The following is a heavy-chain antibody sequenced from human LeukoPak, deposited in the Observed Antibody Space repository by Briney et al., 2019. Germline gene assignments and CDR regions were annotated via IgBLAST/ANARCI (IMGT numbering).Heavy chain of an antibody. Sequence: SGGSLRLSCAASGFTFSSYGMHWVRQAPGKGLEWVAVIWYDGSNKYYADSVKGRFTISRDNSKNTLYLQMNSLRAEDTALYYCAKEKLGYFDLWGRGTLVSVSS. V-gene: IGHV3-33*06. D-gene: IGHD1-26*01. CDR2: IWYDGSNK. CDR1: GFTFSSYG. J-gene: IGHJ2*01. CDR3: AKEKLGYFDL.